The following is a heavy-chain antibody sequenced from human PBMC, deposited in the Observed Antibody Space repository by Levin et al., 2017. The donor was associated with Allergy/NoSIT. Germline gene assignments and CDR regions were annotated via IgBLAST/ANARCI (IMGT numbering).Heavy chain of an antibody. CDR3: AKERSGGSYGIY. Sequence: GESLKISCAASAFSFSSYAMSWVRQAPGKGLEWVSAISGSGGRTYYADSVKGRFTISRDNSKNTLFLQMNSLRAEDTAIYYCAKERSGGSYGIYWGQGTLVTVSS. D-gene: IGHD1-26*01. CDR1: AFSFSSYA. V-gene: IGHV3-23*01. J-gene: IGHJ4*02. CDR2: ISGSGGRT.